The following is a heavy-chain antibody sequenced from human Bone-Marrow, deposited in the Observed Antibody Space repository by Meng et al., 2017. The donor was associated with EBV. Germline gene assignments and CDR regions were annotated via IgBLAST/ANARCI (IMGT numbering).Heavy chain of an antibody. J-gene: IGHJ4*02. V-gene: IGHV4-4*02. Sequence: PQDAGPGLCKPSATIPLTCAASGGSIRSSNCGRWVRQPPGKGLVWIGEIYHGGSTNYNPSLKSRVTISVDKSKIQFSLKLSSVTAADTAVYYCARVPTLWYFDYWGQGTLVTVSS. CDR2: IYHGGST. CDR3: ARVPTLWYFDY. D-gene: IGHD2-21*01. CDR1: GGSIRSSNC.